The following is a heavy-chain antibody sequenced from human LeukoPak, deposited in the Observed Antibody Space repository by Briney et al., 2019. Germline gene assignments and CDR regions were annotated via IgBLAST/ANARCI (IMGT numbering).Heavy chain of an antibody. Sequence: GGSLRLSCAASGFTFSTYAMNGVRQAPGKGLEWVSSISRGTDHIYYADSVKGRFTISRDNAKNSLYLRMNSLRAEDTAVYYCAADSEFDITASFDFWGQGTLVTVSA. J-gene: IGHJ4*02. CDR1: GFTFSTYA. D-gene: IGHD3-10*01. V-gene: IGHV3-21*01. CDR2: ISRGTDHI. CDR3: AADSEFDITASFDF.